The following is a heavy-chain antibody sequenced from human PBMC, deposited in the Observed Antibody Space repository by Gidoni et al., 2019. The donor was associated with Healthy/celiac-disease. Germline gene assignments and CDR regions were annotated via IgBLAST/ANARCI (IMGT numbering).Heavy chain of an antibody. Sequence: EVQLVESGGGLVQPGGSLRLSCAASGFTFSSYEMHWVRQATGKGLEWVSAIGTAGDTYYPGSVKGRFTISRENAKNSLYLQMNSLRAGDTAVYYCARGAYSYGYKYYYYGMDVWGQGTTVTVSS. D-gene: IGHD5-18*01. CDR2: IGTAGDT. CDR1: GFTFSSYE. V-gene: IGHV3-13*01. CDR3: ARGAYSYGYKYYYYGMDV. J-gene: IGHJ6*02.